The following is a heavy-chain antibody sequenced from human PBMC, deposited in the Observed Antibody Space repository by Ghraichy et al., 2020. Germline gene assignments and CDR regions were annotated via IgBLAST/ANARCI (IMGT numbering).Heavy chain of an antibody. CDR2: LSCRGGST. Sequence: GGSLRLSCAASGFTFSSYAMSWVRQAPGKGLEWVSALSCRGGSTYYADSVKGRFTISRDNSKNTLYLQMNSLRSEDTAVYYCAKIGGGSIAARPYYGMDGWGRGTKVTVSS. V-gene: IGHV3-23*01. CDR3: AKIGGGSIAARPYYGMDG. J-gene: IGHJ6*02. CDR1: GFTFSSYA. D-gene: IGHD6-6*01.